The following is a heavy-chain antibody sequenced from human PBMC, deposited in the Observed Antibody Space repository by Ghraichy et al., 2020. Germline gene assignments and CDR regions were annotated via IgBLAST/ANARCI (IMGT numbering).Heavy chain of an antibody. Sequence: GGSLRLSCAASGFTFSSYGMHWVRQAPGKGLEWVAVISYDGSNKYYADSVKGRFTISRDNSKNTLYLQMNSLRAEDTAVYYCAKSGLRYFDWHTFDYWGQGTLVTVSS. CDR3: AKSGLRYFDWHTFDY. CDR1: GFTFSSYG. D-gene: IGHD3-9*01. J-gene: IGHJ4*02. CDR2: ISYDGSNK. V-gene: IGHV3-30*18.